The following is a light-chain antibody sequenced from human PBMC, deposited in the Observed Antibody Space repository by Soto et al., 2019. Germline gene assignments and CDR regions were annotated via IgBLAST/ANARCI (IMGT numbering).Light chain of an antibody. CDR3: LLYMRTGMV. J-gene: IGLJ3*02. CDR1: SGSVSTSYY. Sequence: QTVVTQEPSFSVSPGGTVTLTCGLSSGSVSTSYYPSWYQQTPGQAPCTLIYSTNTRSSGVPDRFSGSILGNKAALTITGAQADDESDYYCLLYMRTGMVFGGGTQLTVL. CDR2: STN. V-gene: IGLV8-61*01.